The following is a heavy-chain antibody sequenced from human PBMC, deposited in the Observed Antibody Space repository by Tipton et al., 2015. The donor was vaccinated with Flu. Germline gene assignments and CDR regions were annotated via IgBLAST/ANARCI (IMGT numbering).Heavy chain of an antibody. Sequence: TLSLTCTVSGGPISSYYWSWIRQPAGKGLEWIGRIYTSGSTNYNPSLKSRVTMSVDTSKNQFSLKLSSVTAADTAVYYCARDFSHYYDSIGNDYWGQGTLVTVSS. CDR1: GGPISSYY. V-gene: IGHV4-4*07. J-gene: IGHJ4*02. CDR3: ARDFSHYYDSIGNDY. D-gene: IGHD3-22*01. CDR2: IYTSGST.